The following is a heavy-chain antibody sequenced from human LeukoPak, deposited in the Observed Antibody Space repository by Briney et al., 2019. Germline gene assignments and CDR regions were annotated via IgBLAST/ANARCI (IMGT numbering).Heavy chain of an antibody. J-gene: IGHJ5*02. CDR1: GFTFSGYW. CDR3: VRGAVGTGVWFDP. D-gene: IGHD1-26*01. CDR2: TNPDGGIT. V-gene: IGHV3-74*01. Sequence: GGSLRLSCAVSGFTFSGYWMHWVRQAPGKGLEWVSRTNPDGGITNYADSVKGRFTISRDNAENTVHLQMNSLRGDDTAVYYCVRGAVGTGVWFDPWGQGTLVTVPS.